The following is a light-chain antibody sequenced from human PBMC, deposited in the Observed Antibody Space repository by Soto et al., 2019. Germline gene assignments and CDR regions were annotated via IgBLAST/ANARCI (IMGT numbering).Light chain of an antibody. V-gene: IGLV2-14*03. CDR2: DVN. CDR1: SSDIGAYNY. CDR3: TSWTTSTNMI. Sequence: QSALTQPASVSGSPGQSITISCTGTSSDIGAYNYVSWYQQHPGKAPKLMIYDVNIRPSGVSNRFSGSKSGNTASLTISGLQAEDEADYYGTSWTTSTNMIFGGGTKVTVL. J-gene: IGLJ2*01.